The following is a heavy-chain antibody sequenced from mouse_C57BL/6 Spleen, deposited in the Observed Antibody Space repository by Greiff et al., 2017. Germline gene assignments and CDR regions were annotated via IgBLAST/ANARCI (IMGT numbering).Heavy chain of an antibody. CDR3: ARRATTAGFAY. Sequence: VQLQESGAELARPGASVKMSCTASGYTFTSYTMHWVKQRPGQGLEWIGYINPSCGYTKYNQKFKDKATLTADKSSSTAYMQLSSLTSEDSAVYYCARRATTAGFAYWGQGTLVTVSA. CDR1: GYTFTSYT. V-gene: IGHV1-4*01. D-gene: IGHD1-2*01. CDR2: INPSCGYT. J-gene: IGHJ3*01.